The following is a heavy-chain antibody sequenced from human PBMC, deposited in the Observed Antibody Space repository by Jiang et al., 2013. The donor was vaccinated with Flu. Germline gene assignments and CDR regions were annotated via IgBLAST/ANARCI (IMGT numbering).Heavy chain of an antibody. V-gene: IGHV1-69*01. CDR2: IIPNFGTP. D-gene: IGHD2-15*01. CDR1: FSISA. J-gene: IGHJ3*01. CDR3: TRDRERNGGSCYGDF. Sequence: FSISAISWLRQAPGQGLEWMGGIIPNFGTPDYVQKFQDRVTISADASTGTVFMELASLRSEDTAVYYCTRDRERNGGSCYGDFWGQGTRVTVSS.